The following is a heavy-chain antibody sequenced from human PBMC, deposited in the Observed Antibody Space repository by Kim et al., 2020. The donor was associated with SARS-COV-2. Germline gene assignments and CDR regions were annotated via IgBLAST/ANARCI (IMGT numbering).Heavy chain of an antibody. CDR2: INQDGSDQ. CDR3: VKDPAPYSSQGC. Sequence: GGSLRLSCAASGFSFSNYWMSWVRQAPGKGLEWVANINQDGSDQYYVDSLKGRFTISRDNAKNSLYLQMNSLRAEDTAVYYCVKDPAPYSSQGCWGQGTLVTVSS. V-gene: IGHV3-7*03. J-gene: IGHJ4*02. CDR1: GFSFSNYW. D-gene: IGHD4-4*01.